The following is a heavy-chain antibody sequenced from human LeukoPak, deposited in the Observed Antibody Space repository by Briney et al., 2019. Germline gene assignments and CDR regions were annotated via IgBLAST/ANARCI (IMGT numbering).Heavy chain of an antibody. CDR2: INAGNGST. Sequence: ASVKVSCKASGYTFTSYAMHWVRQAPGQRLEWMGWINAGNGSTKYSQKFQGRVTITRDTSASTAYMELSSLRSEDTAVYYCARGYSSSWSLDYWGQGTLVTVSS. D-gene: IGHD6-13*01. J-gene: IGHJ4*02. CDR3: ARGYSSSWSLDY. V-gene: IGHV1-3*01. CDR1: GYTFTSYA.